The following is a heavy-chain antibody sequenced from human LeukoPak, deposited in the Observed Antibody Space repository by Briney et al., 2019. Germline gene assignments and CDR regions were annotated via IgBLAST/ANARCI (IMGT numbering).Heavy chain of an antibody. Sequence: ASVKVSCKASGGTFSSYAINWVRQAPGQGLEWMGGIIPIFGTANYAQKFQGRVTTTADESTSTAYMELSSLRSEDTAVCYCARGGSVLRFLESWGQGTLVTVSS. D-gene: IGHD3-3*01. V-gene: IGHV1-69*13. J-gene: IGHJ4*02. CDR2: IIPIFGTA. CDR1: GGTFSSYA. CDR3: ARGGSVLRFLES.